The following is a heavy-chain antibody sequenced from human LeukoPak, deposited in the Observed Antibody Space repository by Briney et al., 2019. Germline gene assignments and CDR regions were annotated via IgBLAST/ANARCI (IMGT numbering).Heavy chain of an antibody. J-gene: IGHJ5*02. V-gene: IGHV4-4*07. CDR2: IYTSGST. CDR1: GGSISSYY. Sequence: PSETLSLTCNVSGGSISSYYWSWIRQPAGKGLEWIGRIYTSGSTNYNPSLKSRVTMSVDTSKNQFSLKLSSVTAADTAVYYCARDWLVVPAALPYNWFDPWGQGTLVTVPS. CDR3: ARDWLVVPAALPYNWFDP. D-gene: IGHD2-2*01.